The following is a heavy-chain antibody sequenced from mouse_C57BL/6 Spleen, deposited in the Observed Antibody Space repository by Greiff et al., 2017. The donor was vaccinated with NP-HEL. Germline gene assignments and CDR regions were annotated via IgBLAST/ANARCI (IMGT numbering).Heavy chain of an antibody. CDR2: IYPGDGDT. J-gene: IGHJ2*01. V-gene: IGHV1-82*01. D-gene: IGHD1-1*01. CDR1: GYAFSSSW. CDR3: ATDYYGSKDLDY. Sequence: QVQLKQSGPELVKPGASVKISCKASGYAFSSSWMNWVKQRPGKGLEWIGRIYPGDGDTNYNGKFKGKATLTADKSSSTAYMQLSSLTSEDSAVYFCATDYYGSKDLDYWGQGTTLTVSS.